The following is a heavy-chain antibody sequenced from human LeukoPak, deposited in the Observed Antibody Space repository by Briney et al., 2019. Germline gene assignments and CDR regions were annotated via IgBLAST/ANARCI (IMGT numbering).Heavy chain of an antibody. CDR3: TTDSIQLWLPTAFDY. J-gene: IGHJ4*02. V-gene: IGHV3-15*01. D-gene: IGHD5-18*01. CDR2: IKSKTDGGTT. CDR1: GFTFSNAW. Sequence: GGSLRLSCAASGFTFSNAWMSWVRQAPGKWLEWVGRIKSKTDGGTTDYAAPVKGRFTISRDDSKNTLYLQMNSLKTEDTAVYYCTTDSIQLWLPTAFDYWGQGTLVTVSS.